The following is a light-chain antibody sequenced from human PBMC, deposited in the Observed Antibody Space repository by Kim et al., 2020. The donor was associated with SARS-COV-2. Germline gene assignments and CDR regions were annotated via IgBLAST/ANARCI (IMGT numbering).Light chain of an antibody. CDR2: VNSAGSH. J-gene: IGLJ2*01. V-gene: IGLV4-69*01. CDR3: QTWGTGIVV. CDR1: RGHSTYS. Sequence: ASVELTCPLRRGHSTYSIAWHQQRPGKGPGFLMEVNSAGSHIKGDGIPDRFSGSSSGAERYLTISSLQSEDEADYYCQTWGTGIVVFGGGTQLTVL.